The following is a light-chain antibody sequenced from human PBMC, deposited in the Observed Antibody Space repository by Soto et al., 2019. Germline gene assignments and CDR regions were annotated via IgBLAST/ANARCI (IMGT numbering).Light chain of an antibody. CDR2: EVA. CDR1: SSDVGGYNF. J-gene: IGLJ3*02. CDR3: CSHSSSITWM. Sequence: QSVLTQTASVSGSPGQSITMSCTGTSSDVGGYNFVSWYQQHPGKAPKLIVHEVANRLSGVSGRFSGSKSGITAFLTISGLQAEDEAVYYCCSHSSSITWMFGGGTKLTVL. V-gene: IGLV2-14*03.